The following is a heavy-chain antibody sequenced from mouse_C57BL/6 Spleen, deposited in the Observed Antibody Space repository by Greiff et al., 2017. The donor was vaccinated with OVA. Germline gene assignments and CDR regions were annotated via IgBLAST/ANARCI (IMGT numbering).Heavy chain of an antibody. V-gene: IGHV1-19*01. CDR2: INPYNGGT. J-gene: IGHJ3*01. Sequence: VQLQQSGPVLVKPGASVKMSCKASGYTFTDYYMNWVKQSHGKSLEWIGVINPYNGGTSYNQKFKGKATLTVDKSSSTAYMELNSLTSEDSAVYYCARDYDDGAWFAYWGQGTLVTVSA. D-gene: IGHD2-4*01. CDR3: ARDYDDGAWFAY. CDR1: GYTFTDYY.